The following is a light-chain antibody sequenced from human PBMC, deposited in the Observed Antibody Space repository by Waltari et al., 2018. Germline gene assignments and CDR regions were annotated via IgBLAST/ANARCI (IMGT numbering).Light chain of an antibody. CDR3: LQYYSTPLT. Sequence: DIVMTQSPDSLAVSLGERATINCTPSQSVLYSSNNKNYLAWYQQKPGQPPKLLIYWASTRESGVPDRFSGSGSGTDFTLTISSLQAEDVAVYYCLQYYSTPLTFGQGTKLEIK. CDR1: QSVLYSSNNKNY. V-gene: IGKV4-1*01. J-gene: IGKJ2*01. CDR2: WAS.